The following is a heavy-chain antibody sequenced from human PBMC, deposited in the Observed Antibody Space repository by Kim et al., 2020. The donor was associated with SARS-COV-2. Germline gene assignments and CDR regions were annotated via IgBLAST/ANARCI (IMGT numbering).Heavy chain of an antibody. CDR3: AREGAVPRDY. V-gene: IGHV3-21*01. D-gene: IGHD2-2*01. J-gene: IGHJ4*02. Sequence: YIYYADSVEGRFTISRNNAKNSLYLQMNSLRAEDTAVYYCAREGAVPRDYWGQGTLVTVSS. CDR2: YI.